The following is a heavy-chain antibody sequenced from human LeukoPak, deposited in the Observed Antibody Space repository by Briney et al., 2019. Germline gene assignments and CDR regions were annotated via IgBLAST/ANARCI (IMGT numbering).Heavy chain of an antibody. CDR1: GYTFTSYG. V-gene: IGHV1-18*04. Sequence: EASVKVSCKASGYTFTSYGISWVRQAPGQGLEWMGWISAYNGNTNYAQKLQGRVTMTTDTSTSTAYMELRSLRSDDTAVYSCARRASYYSGYDQYYYYGMDVWGKGTTVTASS. J-gene: IGHJ6*04. CDR3: ARRASYYSGYDQYYYYGMDV. D-gene: IGHD5-12*01. CDR2: ISAYNGNT.